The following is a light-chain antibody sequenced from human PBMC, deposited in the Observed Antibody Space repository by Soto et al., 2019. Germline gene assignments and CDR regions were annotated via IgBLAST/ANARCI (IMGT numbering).Light chain of an antibody. CDR2: GAS. Sequence: EIVLTQSPGTLSLSPGERATLSCRASQSVRSNYLAWYQQKPGQAPSLLIYGASTRATGIPDRFSGSGSGTDFTLTITRLAPEDFAVYYCHQYGISPGTFGQGTKLEIK. V-gene: IGKV3-20*01. CDR3: HQYGISPGT. J-gene: IGKJ2*01. CDR1: QSVRSNY.